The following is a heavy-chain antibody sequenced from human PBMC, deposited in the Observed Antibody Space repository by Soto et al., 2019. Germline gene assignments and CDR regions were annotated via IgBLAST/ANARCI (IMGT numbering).Heavy chain of an antibody. CDR3: ARMRFGGTPDQ. Sequence: QVQLVQSGAEVKKPGASVKVSCKASGYTFSGYYAHWVRQAPGQGLEWMGWINPNSGGTNYAQKFQGRVTMTRDTAISPAYMELSSLTSDDTAVYYWARMRFGGTPDQWGQGTLVTVSS. CDR1: GYTFSGYY. D-gene: IGHD3-16*01. J-gene: IGHJ4*02. V-gene: IGHV1-2*02. CDR2: INPNSGGT.